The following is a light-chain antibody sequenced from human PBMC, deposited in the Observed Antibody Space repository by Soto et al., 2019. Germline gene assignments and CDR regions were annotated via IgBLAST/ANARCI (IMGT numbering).Light chain of an antibody. CDR3: QQYGSSIT. Sequence: EIVLTQSPGTLSLSPGERAILSCRASQSVSSSYLAWYQQKPGQAPRLLIYGASSRATGIPDRFSGSGSGTDFTLTISRLEPEDFAVYYCQQYGSSITFGQGTRL. CDR2: GAS. V-gene: IGKV3-20*01. CDR1: QSVSSSY. J-gene: IGKJ5*01.